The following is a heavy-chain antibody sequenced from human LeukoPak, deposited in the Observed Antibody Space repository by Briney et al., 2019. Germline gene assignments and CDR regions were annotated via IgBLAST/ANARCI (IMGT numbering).Heavy chain of an antibody. D-gene: IGHD3-10*01. V-gene: IGHV4-34*01. CDR1: GGSFSGYY. CDR3: ARGNGDYGSGSYYSPFDY. CDR2: INHSGST. Sequence: SETLSLTCDVYGGSFSGYYWSWIRQPPGKGLEWIGEINHSGSTNYNPSLKSRVTISVDTSKNQFSLKLSSVTAADTAVYYCARGNGDYGSGSYYSPFDYWGQGTLVTVSS. J-gene: IGHJ4*02.